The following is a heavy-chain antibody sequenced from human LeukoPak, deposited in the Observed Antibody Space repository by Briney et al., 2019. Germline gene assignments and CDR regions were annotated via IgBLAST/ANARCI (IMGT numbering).Heavy chain of an antibody. CDR3: ARDHDMVKNDYYGMDV. D-gene: IGHD4-23*01. CDR1: GDSTSSFY. Sequence: SETLSLTCSVSGDSTSSFYWSWIRQPAGRGLEWIGRIYSSGSTFHNPSLKSRVTMSVDTSRSQVSLKLSSVTAADTAVYYCARDHDMVKNDYYGMDVWGQGTTVTVSS. V-gene: IGHV4-4*07. CDR2: IYSSGST. J-gene: IGHJ6*02.